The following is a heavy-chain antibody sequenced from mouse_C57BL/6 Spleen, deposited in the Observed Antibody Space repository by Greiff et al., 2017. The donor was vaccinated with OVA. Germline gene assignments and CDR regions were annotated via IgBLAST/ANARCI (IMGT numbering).Heavy chain of an antibody. CDR2: ISGGGGNT. V-gene: IGHV5-9*01. D-gene: IGHD2-2*01. J-gene: IGHJ2*01. Sequence: EVQGVESGGGLVKPGGSLKLSCAASGFTFSSYTMSWVRQTPEKRLEWVATISGGGGNTYYPDSVKGRFTISRDNAKNTLYLQMSSLRSEDTALYYCARHAYGYAYYFDYWGQGTTLTVSS. CDR1: GFTFSSYT. CDR3: ARHAYGYAYYFDY.